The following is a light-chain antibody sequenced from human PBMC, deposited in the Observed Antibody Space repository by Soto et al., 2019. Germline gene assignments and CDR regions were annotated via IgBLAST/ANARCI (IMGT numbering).Light chain of an antibody. Sequence: QSVLTQPASVSGSPGQSITVSCTGTGSDVGAYNFVSWYQLHPGEAPKVLIYEVSKRPPGVSSRFSGSKSGNTASLTIFGLQAEDEADYYCCSHAGSIFAVFGGGTKVTVL. CDR1: GSDVGAYNF. V-gene: IGLV2-23*02. J-gene: IGLJ2*01. CDR2: EVS. CDR3: CSHAGSIFAV.